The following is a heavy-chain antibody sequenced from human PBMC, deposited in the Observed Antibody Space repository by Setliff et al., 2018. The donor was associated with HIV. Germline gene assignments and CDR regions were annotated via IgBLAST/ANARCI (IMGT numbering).Heavy chain of an antibody. Sequence: ASVKVSCKASGYKFTGHHIQWMRQAPGQGLEWMGRINPNMGDTQYAQKFQGRIIMTRDTPINTVYMELSSLTSDDTALYYCARQDIPTGYYLFDYWGQGTQVTVS. V-gene: IGHV1-2*06. CDR1: GYKFTGHH. CDR3: ARQDIPTGYYLFDY. CDR2: INPNMGDT. D-gene: IGHD3-9*01. J-gene: IGHJ4*02.